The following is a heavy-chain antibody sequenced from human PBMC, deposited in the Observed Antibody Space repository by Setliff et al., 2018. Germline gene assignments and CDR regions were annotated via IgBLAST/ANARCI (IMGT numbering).Heavy chain of an antibody. V-gene: IGHV4-39*07. J-gene: IGHJ4*02. CDR3: ARYFSRLPQLGIYGWLDS. CDR2: IYYSGST. D-gene: IGHD7-27*01. CDR1: GGSISSSSYY. Sequence: SETLSLTCTVSGGSISSSSYYWGWIRQPPGKGLEWIGSIYYSGSTYYNPSLKSRVTISVDTSKNQFSLKLSSVTAADTAVYYCARYFSRLPQLGIYGWLDSWGQGTRVTVSS.